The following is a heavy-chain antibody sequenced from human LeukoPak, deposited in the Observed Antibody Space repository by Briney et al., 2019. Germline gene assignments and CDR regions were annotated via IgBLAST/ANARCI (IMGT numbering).Heavy chain of an antibody. D-gene: IGHD6-13*01. CDR1: GFTFSSYW. V-gene: IGHV3-7*01. CDR3: ARSGGIAAAGTMY. CDR2: IKQDGREK. J-gene: IGHJ4*02. Sequence: GGSLRLSCAASGFTFSSYWMSWVRQAAGKGLEWVANIKQDGREKYHVDSVKGRFTIFRDNAKNSLYLQMNSLRAEDTAVYYCARSGGIAAAGTMYWGQGTLVTVSS.